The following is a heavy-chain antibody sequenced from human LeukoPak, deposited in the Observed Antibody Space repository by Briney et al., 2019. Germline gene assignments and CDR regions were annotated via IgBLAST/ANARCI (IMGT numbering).Heavy chain of an antibody. CDR3: ARDEEFGDYDGYYYYGMDV. D-gene: IGHD4-17*01. Sequence: PGGSLRLSCAASGFTFSSYWMSWVRQAPGKGLEWVADIKEDGSEKYYVDSVKGRFTISRDNSKNTLYLQMNSLRAEDTAVYYCARDEEFGDYDGYYYYGMDVWGQGTTVTVSS. V-gene: IGHV3-7*03. CDR1: GFTFSSYW. J-gene: IGHJ6*01. CDR2: IKEDGSEK.